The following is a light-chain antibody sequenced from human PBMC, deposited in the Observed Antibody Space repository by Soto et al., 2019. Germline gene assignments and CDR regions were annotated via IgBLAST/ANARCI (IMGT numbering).Light chain of an antibody. CDR1: QSVSNN. J-gene: IGKJ1*01. V-gene: IGKV3-15*01. CDR2: GAS. Sequence: EVVMTQSPATLSVSPGERATLSCRASQSVSNNLAWYQQKPGQAPRLLIYGASTRATGIPARVSGSGSGTEFNLTVGSLQSGEFAVYYSQQYSDWWAFGQGTKVEIK. CDR3: QQYSDWWA.